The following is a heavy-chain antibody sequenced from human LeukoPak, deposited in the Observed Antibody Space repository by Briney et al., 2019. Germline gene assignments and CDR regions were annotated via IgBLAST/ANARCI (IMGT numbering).Heavy chain of an antibody. CDR3: ATEHWGPNS. V-gene: IGHV3-7*01. D-gene: IGHD3-16*01. CDR2: IKGDGSDK. CDR1: GFTFSSYA. J-gene: IGHJ4*02. Sequence: GGSLRLSCAASGFTFSSYAMHWVRQAPGKGLEWLANIKGDGSDKNYVDSVKGRFTISRDNAKNSLFLQMSSLRGEDTALYYCATEHWGPNSWGQGTLVTVSS.